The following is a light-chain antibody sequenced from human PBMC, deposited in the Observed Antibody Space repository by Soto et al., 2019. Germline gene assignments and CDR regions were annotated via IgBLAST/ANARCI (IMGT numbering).Light chain of an antibody. CDR3: SSYTISRIRV. CDR1: SSDIGAYNY. J-gene: IGLJ3*02. Sequence: QSALTQPASVSGSPGQSITISCTGSSSDIGAYNYVSWYQQHPGKAPKLMIYDVTNRPSGLSNRFSGSKSGSTASLTISGLQAEDEDDYYCSSYTISRIRVFGGGTKVTVL. CDR2: DVT. V-gene: IGLV2-14*01.